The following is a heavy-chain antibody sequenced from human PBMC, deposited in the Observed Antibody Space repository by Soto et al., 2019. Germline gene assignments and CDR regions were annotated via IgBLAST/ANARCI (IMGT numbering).Heavy chain of an antibody. CDR3: ASTDPRFALWSGYPPPYYYYGMDV. V-gene: IGHV1-3*01. J-gene: IGHJ6*02. CDR1: GYTFTSYA. CDR2: INAGNGNT. Sequence: GASVKVSCKASGYTFTSYAMHWVRQAPGQRLEWMGWINAGNGNTKYSQKFQGRVTITRDTSASTAYMELSSLRSEDTAVYYCASTDPRFALWSGYPPPYYYYGMDVWGQGTTVTVSS. D-gene: IGHD3-3*01.